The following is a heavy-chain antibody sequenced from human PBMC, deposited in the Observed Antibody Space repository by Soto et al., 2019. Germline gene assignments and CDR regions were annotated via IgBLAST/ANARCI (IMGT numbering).Heavy chain of an antibody. CDR3: AREATGYSSSWYDNFDY. Sequence: GGSLRLSCAASGFTFSSYWMSWVRQAPGKGLEWVANIKQDGSEKYYVDAVKGRITICRDNAKNSLYLQMISLRAEDTAVYYCAREATGYSSSWYDNFDYWGQGTLVTVSS. V-gene: IGHV3-7*01. D-gene: IGHD6-13*01. CDR1: GFTFSSYW. J-gene: IGHJ4*02. CDR2: IKQDGSEK.